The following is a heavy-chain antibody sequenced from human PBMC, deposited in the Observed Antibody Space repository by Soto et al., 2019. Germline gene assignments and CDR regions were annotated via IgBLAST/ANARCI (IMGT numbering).Heavy chain of an antibody. J-gene: IGHJ4*02. D-gene: IGHD1-7*01. Sequence: GGSLRLSCAASGFTFSSYAMHWVRQAPGKGLEWVAVISYDGSSKYYADSVKGRFTISRDNSKNTLYLQMNSLRAEDTAVYYCARESGTTSSPKFDYWGQGTLVTVSS. CDR1: GFTFSSYA. CDR2: ISYDGSSK. CDR3: ARESGTTSSPKFDY. V-gene: IGHV3-30-3*01.